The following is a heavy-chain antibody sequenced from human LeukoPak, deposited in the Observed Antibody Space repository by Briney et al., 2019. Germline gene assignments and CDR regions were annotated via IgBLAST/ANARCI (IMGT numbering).Heavy chain of an antibody. CDR3: AKDYSGLLLDYYGMDV. J-gene: IGHJ6*02. Sequence: GSLRLSCAASGFTFSSYAMSWVRQAPGKGLEWVSAISGSGGSTYYADSAKGRFTISRDNSKNTLYLQMNSLRAEDTAVYYCAKDYSGLLLDYYGMDVWGQGTTVTVSS. CDR2: ISGSGGST. CDR1: GFTFSSYA. D-gene: IGHD2-21*02. V-gene: IGHV3-23*01.